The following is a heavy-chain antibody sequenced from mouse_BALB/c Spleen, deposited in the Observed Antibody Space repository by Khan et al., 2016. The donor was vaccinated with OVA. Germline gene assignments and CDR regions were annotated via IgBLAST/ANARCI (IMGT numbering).Heavy chain of an antibody. CDR2: ISTYYGDA. Sequence: QVQLQQSGAELVRPGVSVKISCKGSGYTFTDFAMHWVKQSHAKSLEWIGVISTYYGDASYNQKFKGKATVTVDKSSSTAYMELARLTSEDSAIYYGARGSGNSRLDYWGQGTLVTVSA. CDR1: GYTFTDFA. CDR3: ARGSGNSRLDY. V-gene: IGHV1S137*01. D-gene: IGHD1-3*01. J-gene: IGHJ3*01.